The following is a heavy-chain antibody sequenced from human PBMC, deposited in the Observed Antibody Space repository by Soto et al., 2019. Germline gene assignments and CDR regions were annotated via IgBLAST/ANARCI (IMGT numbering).Heavy chain of an antibody. Sequence: QDQLVQSGAEVKKPGSSVKVSCKASGGTFSSHTFSWVRQAPGQGLEWMGRIIPALGTATYAQKFQGRVTITADESATTVYMELNSLRSEDTAVYYCARPAFGGYWYFDLWGRGTRVTVSS. CDR2: IIPALGTA. CDR3: ARPAFGGYWYFDL. D-gene: IGHD2-15*01. J-gene: IGHJ2*01. V-gene: IGHV1-69*08. CDR1: GGTFSSHT.